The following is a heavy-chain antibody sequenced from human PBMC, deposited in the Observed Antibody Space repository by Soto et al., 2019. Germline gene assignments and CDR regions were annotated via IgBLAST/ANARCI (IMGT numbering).Heavy chain of an antibody. D-gene: IGHD6-6*01. Sequence: GGSLRLSCAASGFTFSDYYMSWIRQGPGKGLEWVSYISSSGSTIYYADSVKGRFTISRDNAKNSLYLQMNSLRAEDTAVYYCARGREQLVDYYYYYYMDVWGKGTTVTVSS. CDR1: GFTFSDYY. V-gene: IGHV3-11*01. J-gene: IGHJ6*03. CDR3: ARGREQLVDYYYYYYMDV. CDR2: ISSSGSTI.